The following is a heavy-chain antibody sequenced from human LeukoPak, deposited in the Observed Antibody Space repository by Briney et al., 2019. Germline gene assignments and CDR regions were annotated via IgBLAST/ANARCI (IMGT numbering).Heavy chain of an antibody. V-gene: IGHV3-30-3*01. Sequence: GGSLRLSCATSGFTFSRYAMHWVRQAPGKGLEWVALISYDANIGSNKYYADSVKGRFTISRDNSKNTLYLQMNTLRAEDTAVYYCARPIASQESGSFANWGQGTLVTVSS. CDR1: GFTFSRYA. CDR3: ARPIASQESGSFAN. D-gene: IGHD1-1*01. CDR2: ISYDANIGSNK. J-gene: IGHJ4*02.